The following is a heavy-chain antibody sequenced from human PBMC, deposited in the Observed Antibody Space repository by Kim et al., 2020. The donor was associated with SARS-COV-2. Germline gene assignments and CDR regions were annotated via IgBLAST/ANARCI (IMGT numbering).Heavy chain of an antibody. D-gene: IGHD3-16*02. V-gene: IGHV4-39*01. CDR1: GGSISSSSYY. CDR2: IYYSGST. J-gene: IGHJ4*02. CDR3: ARSNDYVWGSYRYAALYYFDY. Sequence: SETLSLTCTVSGGSISSSSYYWGWIRQPPGKGLEWIGSIYYSGSTYYNPSLKSRVTISVDTSKNQFSLKLSSVTAADTAVYYCARSNDYVWGSYRYAALYYFDYWGQGTLVTVSS.